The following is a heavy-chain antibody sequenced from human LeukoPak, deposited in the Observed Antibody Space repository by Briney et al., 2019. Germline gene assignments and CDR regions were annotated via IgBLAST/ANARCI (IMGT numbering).Heavy chain of an antibody. Sequence: GASVKVSCKASGGTFSSYAISWVRQAPGQGLECMGGIIPIFGTANYAQKFQGRVTITTDESTSTAYMELSSLRSEDTAVYYCASCLWFGELGYYYYMDVWGKGTTVTVSS. CDR3: ASCLWFGELGYYYYMDV. D-gene: IGHD3-10*01. J-gene: IGHJ6*03. V-gene: IGHV1-69*05. CDR2: IIPIFGTA. CDR1: GGTFSSYA.